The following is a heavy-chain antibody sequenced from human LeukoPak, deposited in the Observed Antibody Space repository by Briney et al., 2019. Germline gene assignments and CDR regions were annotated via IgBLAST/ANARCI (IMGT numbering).Heavy chain of an antibody. CDR2: IKQDGSEK. J-gene: IGHJ6*03. V-gene: IGHV3-7*01. CDR1: GFTFSSYW. D-gene: IGHD3-10*01. CDR3: AKGGRVGGSGIYYYYYYMDV. Sequence: PGGSLRLSCAASGFTFSSYWMSWVRQAPGKGLEWVANIKQDGSEKYYVDSVKGRFTISRDNAKNSLYLQMNSLRAEDTAVYYCAKGGRVGGSGIYYYYYYMDVWGKGTTVTVSS.